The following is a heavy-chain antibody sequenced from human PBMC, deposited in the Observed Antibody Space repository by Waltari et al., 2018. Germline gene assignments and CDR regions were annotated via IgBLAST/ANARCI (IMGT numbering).Heavy chain of an antibody. J-gene: IGHJ4*02. CDR1: GYSISSGYY. CDR3: ASKIQDYYGSGSYAYYFDY. D-gene: IGHD3-10*01. V-gene: IGHV4-38-2*01. Sequence: QVQLQESGPGLVKPSETLSLTCAVSGYSISSGYYWGWIRQPPGKGLEWIGSIYHSGSTYYNPSLKSRVTISVDTSKNQFSLKLSSVTAADTAVYYCASKIQDYYGSGSYAYYFDYWGRGTLVTVSS. CDR2: IYHSGST.